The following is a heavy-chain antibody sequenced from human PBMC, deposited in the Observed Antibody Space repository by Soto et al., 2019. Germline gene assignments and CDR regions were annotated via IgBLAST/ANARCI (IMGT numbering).Heavy chain of an antibody. CDR1: GFTVSQNY. D-gene: IGHD6-19*01. V-gene: IGHV3-66*01. Sequence: PGGSLRLSCAASGFTVSQNYMSWVRQAPGKGLECVSVIYSGGTTYYADSVKGRFTISRDNSKNTLYLQMDSLSAADTAVYYCARVGSSGWYEDYWGQGTLVTVSS. J-gene: IGHJ4*02. CDR2: IYSGGTT. CDR3: ARVGSSGWYEDY.